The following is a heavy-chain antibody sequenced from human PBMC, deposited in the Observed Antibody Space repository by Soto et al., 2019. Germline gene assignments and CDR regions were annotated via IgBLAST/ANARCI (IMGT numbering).Heavy chain of an antibody. Sequence: SETLSLTCTVSGGSISGRCWSWVRQSPGKGLEWIGYFCYTGSTNYNPSLKSRVTITVDRSKTQCSLKLTSVTAAHTAVYYCAKSHYDSSGYYIIDHWGQGTLVTVSS. V-gene: IGHV4-59*01. CDR2: FCYTGST. CDR1: GGSISGRC. D-gene: IGHD3-22*01. J-gene: IGHJ5*02. CDR3: AKSHYDSSGYYIIDH.